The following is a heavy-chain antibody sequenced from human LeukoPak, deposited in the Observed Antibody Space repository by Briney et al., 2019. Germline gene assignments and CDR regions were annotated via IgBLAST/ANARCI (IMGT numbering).Heavy chain of an antibody. CDR1: GYSISSGYY. V-gene: IGHV4-38-2*02. J-gene: IGHJ4*02. D-gene: IGHD7-27*01. CDR3: VRINWGSMSLDY. CDR2: IYRSGTT. Sequence: PSETLSLTCIVSGYSISSGYYWGWIRQPPGKGLGWIGTIYRSGTTYYNPSLKSRVTISVDTSKNQFSLKLSSVTAADTAVYYCVRINWGSMSLDYWGQGTLVTVSS.